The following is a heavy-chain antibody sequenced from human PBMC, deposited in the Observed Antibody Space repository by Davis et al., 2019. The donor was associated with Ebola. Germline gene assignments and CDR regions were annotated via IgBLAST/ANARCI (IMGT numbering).Heavy chain of an antibody. CDR1: GGSINNYF. D-gene: IGHD5-12*01. J-gene: IGHJ4*02. CDR3: ARHHGGNSGYDLDY. Sequence: MPSETLSLTCTVSGGSINNYFWSWIRQPPGKGLEWIGYIYYSGFTNYNPSLKSRATISVDTSKNQFSLKLSSVTAADTAVYYCARHHGGNSGYDLDYWGQGTLVTVSS. V-gene: IGHV4-59*08. CDR2: IYYSGFT.